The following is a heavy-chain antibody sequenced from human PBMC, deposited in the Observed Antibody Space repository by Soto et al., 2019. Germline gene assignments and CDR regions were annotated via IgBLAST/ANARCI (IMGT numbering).Heavy chain of an antibody. V-gene: IGHV4-59*08. CDR1: GGSISSYY. J-gene: IGHJ4*02. D-gene: IGHD3-10*01. Sequence: SETLSLTCTVSGGSISSYYWSWIRQPPGKGLEWIGYIYYSGSTNYNPSLKSRVTISVDTSKNQFSLKLSSVTAADTAVYYCARQYYFGSGSYYHRPFDFWGKGTLVTVSS. CDR2: IYYSGST. CDR3: ARQYYFGSGSYYHRPFDF.